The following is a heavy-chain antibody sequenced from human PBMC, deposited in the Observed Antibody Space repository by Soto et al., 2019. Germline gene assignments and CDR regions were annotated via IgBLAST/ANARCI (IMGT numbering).Heavy chain of an antibody. D-gene: IGHD6-6*01. CDR3: AKGIAARRDAFDI. Sequence: QVQLVESGGDVVQPGRSLRLSCAASGFTFSSYGMHWVRQAPGKGLEWVAVISYDGSNKYYADSVKGRFTISRDNSKNTLYLQMNSLRAEDTAVYYCAKGIAARRDAFDIWGQGTMVTVSS. CDR1: GFTFSSYG. J-gene: IGHJ3*02. CDR2: ISYDGSNK. V-gene: IGHV3-30*18.